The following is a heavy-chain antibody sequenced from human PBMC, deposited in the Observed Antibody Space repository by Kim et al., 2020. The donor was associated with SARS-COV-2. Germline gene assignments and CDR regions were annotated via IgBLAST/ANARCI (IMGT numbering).Heavy chain of an antibody. J-gene: IGHJ5*02. CDR3: ARHPNPYSSSFWFDP. Sequence: PSLKSRVTISVDTSKNQFSLKLSSVTAADTAVYYCARHPNPYSSSFWFDPWGQGTLVTVSS. V-gene: IGHV4-39*01. D-gene: IGHD6-13*01.